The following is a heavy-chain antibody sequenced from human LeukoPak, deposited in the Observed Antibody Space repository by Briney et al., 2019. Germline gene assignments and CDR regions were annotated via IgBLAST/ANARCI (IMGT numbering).Heavy chain of an antibody. CDR1: GGTFSSYA. Sequence: ASVKVSCKASGGTFSSYAISWVRQAPGQGLEWMGGIIPIFGTANYAQKFQGRVTITADESTSTAYMELSSLRSEDTAVYYCARETVYTVGAGYFDYWGQGTLVTVSS. J-gene: IGHJ4*02. V-gene: IGHV1-69*13. CDR2: IIPIFGTA. CDR3: ARETVYTVGAGYFDY. D-gene: IGHD1-26*01.